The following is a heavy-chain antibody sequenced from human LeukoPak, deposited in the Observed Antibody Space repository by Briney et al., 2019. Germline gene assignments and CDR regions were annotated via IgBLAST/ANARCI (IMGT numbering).Heavy chain of an antibody. V-gene: IGHV3-21*01. D-gene: IGHD3-22*01. Sequence: GGSLRLSCAASGFTFSSYSMNWVRQAPGKGLEWVSSISSSSSYIYYADSVKGRFTISRDNAKNSLYLQMNSLRAEDTAVYYCARDYDSSGYFDYWGQGTLVTVSS. CDR3: ARDYDSSGYFDY. CDR2: ISSSSSYI. J-gene: IGHJ4*02. CDR1: GFTFSSYS.